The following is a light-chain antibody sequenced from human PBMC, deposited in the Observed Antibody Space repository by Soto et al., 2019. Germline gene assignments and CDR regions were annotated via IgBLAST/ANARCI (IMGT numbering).Light chain of an antibody. CDR3: QQRSDWLLT. V-gene: IGKV3-11*01. CDR2: DAS. J-gene: IGKJ4*01. Sequence: EIVLTQSPATLSLSPGERATLSCRASQSVSGYLAWYQQKPGQAPRLLIYDASNRATGIPARFSGSGSGTEFTLTISSLEPEDFAVYYCQQRSDWLLTFGGGTKVEIK. CDR1: QSVSGY.